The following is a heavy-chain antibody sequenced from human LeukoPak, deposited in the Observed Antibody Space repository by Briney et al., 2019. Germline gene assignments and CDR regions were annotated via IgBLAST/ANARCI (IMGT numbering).Heavy chain of an antibody. V-gene: IGHV1-46*01. Sequence: APVKVSCKASGYTFTSYYMHWVRQAPGQGLEWMGIINPSGGSTSYAQKFQGRVTMTRDTSTSTVYMELSSLRSEDTAVYYCARDIAITGVDYWGQGTLVTVSS. J-gene: IGHJ4*02. D-gene: IGHD5-12*01. CDR2: INPSGGST. CDR1: GYTFTSYY. CDR3: ARDIAITGVDY.